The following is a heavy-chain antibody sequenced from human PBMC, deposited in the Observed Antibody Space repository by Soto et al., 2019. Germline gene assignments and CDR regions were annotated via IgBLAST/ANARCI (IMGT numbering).Heavy chain of an antibody. J-gene: IGHJ4*02. Sequence: QVQLVESGGGVVQPGGSLRLSCAASGFTFSSYGMHWVRQAPGKGLEWVAVIWYDGSNKYYADSVKGRFTISRDNSKNTVYLQMNSLSAEDTVVYYWARVGYCSAGGCYSAPVFDYWGQGTLVTVSS. CDR2: IWYDGSNK. CDR3: ARVGYCSAGGCYSAPVFDY. CDR1: GFTFSSYG. V-gene: IGHV3-33*01. D-gene: IGHD2-15*01.